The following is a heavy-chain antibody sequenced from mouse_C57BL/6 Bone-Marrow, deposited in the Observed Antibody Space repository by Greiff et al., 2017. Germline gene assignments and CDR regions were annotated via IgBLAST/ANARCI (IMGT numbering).Heavy chain of an antibody. CDR2: INPNNGGT. Sequence: VQLQQSGPELVKPGASVKMSCKASGYTFTDYNMHWVKQSHGKSLEWIGYINPNNGGTSYNQKIKGKATLTVNKSSSTAYMELRSLTSEDSAVYYCASHYGSSYGYWGQGTTLTVSS. CDR3: ASHYGSSYGY. D-gene: IGHD1-1*01. J-gene: IGHJ2*01. CDR1: GYTFTDYN. V-gene: IGHV1-22*01.